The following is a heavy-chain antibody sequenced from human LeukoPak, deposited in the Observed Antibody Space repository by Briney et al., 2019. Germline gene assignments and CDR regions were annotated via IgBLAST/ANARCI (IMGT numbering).Heavy chain of an antibody. CDR1: GGSFSGYY. V-gene: IGHV4-34*01. CDR3: ARGGTTAPYYYYGMDV. D-gene: IGHD4-17*01. CDR2: INHSGST. J-gene: IGHJ6*02. Sequence: SETLSLTCAVYGGSFSGYYWSWVRQPPGKGLEWIGEINHSGSTNYNPSLKSRVTISVDTSKNQFSLKLSSVTAADTAVYYCARGGTTAPYYYYGMDVWGRGTTVTVSS.